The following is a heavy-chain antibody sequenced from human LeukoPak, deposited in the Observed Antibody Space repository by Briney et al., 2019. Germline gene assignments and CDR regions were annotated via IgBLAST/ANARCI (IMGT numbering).Heavy chain of an antibody. CDR2: IYYSGST. D-gene: IGHD3-22*01. V-gene: IGHV4-59*01. CDR1: GGSISSYY. J-gene: IGHJ4*02. CDR3: AREGYYDSSGYPSPFDY. Sequence: SETLSLTCTVSGGSISSYYWSWIRQPPGKGLEWIGYIYYSGSTNYNPSLKSRVTISVDTSKKQFSLKLSSVTAADTAVYYCAREGYYDSSGYPSPFDYWGQGTLVTVSS.